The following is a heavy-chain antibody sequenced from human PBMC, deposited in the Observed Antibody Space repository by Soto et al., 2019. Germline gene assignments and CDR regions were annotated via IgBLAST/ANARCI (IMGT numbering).Heavy chain of an antibody. V-gene: IGHV1-46*01. J-gene: IGHJ6*02. CDR2: INPSGGST. CDR1: GYIFTSYY. CDR3: AGKHYYYYGMDV. Sequence: ASVKVSCKASGYIFTSYYMHWVRQAPGQGLEWMGIINPSGGSTSYAQKFQGRVTMTRDTSTSTVYMELSSLRSEDTAVYYCAGKHYYYYGMDVWGQGTTVTVSS.